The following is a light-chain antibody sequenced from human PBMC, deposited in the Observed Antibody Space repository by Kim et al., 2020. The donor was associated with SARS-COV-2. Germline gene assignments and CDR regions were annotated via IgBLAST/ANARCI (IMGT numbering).Light chain of an antibody. CDR1: SIGSKS. V-gene: IGLV3-21*04. J-gene: IGLJ2*01. CDR2: YDS. Sequence: PRKTAGIACGGTSIGSKSGNWYPQKQHQARVLVNSYDSVRPSGIPGRFSGSNSGNTATVTISRVEAGDEADYYCQVWDSTDDHRVVFGGGTKLTVL. CDR3: QVWDSTDDHRVV.